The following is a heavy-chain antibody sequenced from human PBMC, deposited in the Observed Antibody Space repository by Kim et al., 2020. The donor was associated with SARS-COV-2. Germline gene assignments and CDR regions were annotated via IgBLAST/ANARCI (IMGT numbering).Heavy chain of an antibody. CDR3: ARAIDVAAAGTSWFDP. Sequence: LKSRVTISVDKSKNQFSLKLSSVPAADTAVYYCARAIDVAAAGTSWFDPWGQGTLVTVSS. J-gene: IGHJ5*02. V-gene: IGHV4-4*02. D-gene: IGHD6-13*01.